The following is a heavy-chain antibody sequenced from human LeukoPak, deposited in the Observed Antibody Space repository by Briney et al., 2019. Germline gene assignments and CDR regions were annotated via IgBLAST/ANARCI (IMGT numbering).Heavy chain of an antibody. CDR2: INPDSGGT. D-gene: IGHD3-10*01. V-gene: IGHV1-2*02. CDR3: ARGPRITLVRGGQWYYYMDV. CDR1: GYTFTGYY. J-gene: IGHJ6*03. Sequence: ASVKVSCKASGYTFTGYYMHWVRQAPGQGLEWMGWINPDSGGTNYAQKFQGRVTMTRDTSTSTVYMELSSLRSEDTAVYYCARGPRITLVRGGQWYYYMDVWGKGTTVTISS.